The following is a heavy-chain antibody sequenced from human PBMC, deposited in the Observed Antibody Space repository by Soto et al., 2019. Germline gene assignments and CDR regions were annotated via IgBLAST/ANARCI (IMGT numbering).Heavy chain of an antibody. CDR1: GFSFSSYA. J-gene: IGHJ5*01. D-gene: IGHD2-15*01. CDR2: ITNRGTHT. Sequence: GGSLRLSCTASGFSFSSYAMNWVRQAPGKGLQWVASITNRGTHTYSADSVKGRFTISRDNDKNSLYLQMNNLRAEDTATYYCTRAHEVAWFDSWGLGTLVTVSS. CDR3: TRAHEVAWFDS. V-gene: IGHV3-21*06.